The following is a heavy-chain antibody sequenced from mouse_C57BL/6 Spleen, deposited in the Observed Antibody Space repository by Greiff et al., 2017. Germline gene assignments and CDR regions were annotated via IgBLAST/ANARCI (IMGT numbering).Heavy chain of an antibody. D-gene: IGHD1-1*01. CDR3: ARGDYYGSSPHFDY. CDR1: GYTFTGYW. J-gene: IGHJ2*01. Sequence: VKLQQSGAELMKPGASVKLSCKATGYTFTGYWIEWVKQRPGHGLEWIGEILPGRGSTNYNEKFKGKATFTADTSSNTAYMQLSSLTTEDSDIYYCARGDYYGSSPHFDYWGQGTTLTVSS. V-gene: IGHV1-9*01. CDR2: ILPGRGST.